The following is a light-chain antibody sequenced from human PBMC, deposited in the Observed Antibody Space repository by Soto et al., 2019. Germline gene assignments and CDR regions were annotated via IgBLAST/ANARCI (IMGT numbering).Light chain of an antibody. Sequence: IQMTQSPSTLSASVGDRVAITCRASQSIGIWLAWYQKKPGQAPRFLIYKASTLQTGVPSRFSGSGSGTEFTLTIISLQPDDFATYYCQQYNDYSWTFGQGTKVEIK. V-gene: IGKV1-5*03. CDR2: KAS. CDR1: QSIGIW. CDR3: QQYNDYSWT. J-gene: IGKJ1*01.